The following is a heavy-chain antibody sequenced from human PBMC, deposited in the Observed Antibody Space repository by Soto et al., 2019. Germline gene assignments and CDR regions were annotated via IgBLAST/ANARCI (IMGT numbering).Heavy chain of an antibody. CDR1: GFTFSSYS. Sequence: GGSLRLSCAASGFTFSSYSMNWVRQAPGKGLEWVSSISSSSSYIYYADSVKGRFTISRDNAKNSLYLQMNSLRAEDTAVYYCASQAVAGTFRHYWGQGTLVTVSS. CDR3: ASQAVAGTFRHY. D-gene: IGHD6-19*01. V-gene: IGHV3-21*01. CDR2: ISSSSSYI. J-gene: IGHJ4*02.